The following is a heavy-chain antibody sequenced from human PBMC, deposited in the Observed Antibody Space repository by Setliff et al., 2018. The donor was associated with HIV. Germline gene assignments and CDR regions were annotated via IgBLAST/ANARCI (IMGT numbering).Heavy chain of an antibody. V-gene: IGHV1-2*02. Sequence: ASVKVSCKTAGYTFTAYFLQWVRQAPGQGLEWIGWISPNTGDTGIALKFQGRVTMTRDTSTSTTYLQMNSLRVDDTAVYFCARDKWASGFDFWGHGTLVTVSS. CDR1: GYTFTAYF. CDR3: ARDKWASGFDF. D-gene: IGHD1-26*01. CDR2: ISPNTGDT. J-gene: IGHJ4*01.